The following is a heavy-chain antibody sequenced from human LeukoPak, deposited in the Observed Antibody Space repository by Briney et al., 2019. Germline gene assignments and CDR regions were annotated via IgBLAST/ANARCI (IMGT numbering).Heavy chain of an antibody. CDR3: ARDGGLRYFDWLSPRAYYMDV. V-gene: IGHV1-18*01. CDR1: GYTFTSYG. J-gene: IGHJ6*03. Sequence: ASVKVSCKASGYTFTSYGISWVRQAPGQGLEWMGWISAYNGNTNYAQKLQGRVTMTTDTSTSTAYMELRSLRSDDTAVYYCARDGGLRYFDWLSPRAYYMDVWGKGTTVTVSS. D-gene: IGHD3-9*01. CDR2: ISAYNGNT.